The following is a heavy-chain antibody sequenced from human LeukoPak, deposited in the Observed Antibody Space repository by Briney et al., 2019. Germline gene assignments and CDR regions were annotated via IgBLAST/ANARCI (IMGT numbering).Heavy chain of an antibody. CDR3: ARLHATGYFSLDLGY. J-gene: IGHJ4*02. CDR1: GYTFTGYF. Sequence: GASVKVSCKASGYTFTGYFMHWVRQAPGQGLDWMGWINPNTGGTKYAQKFQGRVTMTRDTSIGTAYMELSTVTSDDTAVYFCARLHATGYFSLDLGYWGQGTLVTVSS. V-gene: IGHV1-2*02. CDR2: INPNTGGT. D-gene: IGHD3-9*01.